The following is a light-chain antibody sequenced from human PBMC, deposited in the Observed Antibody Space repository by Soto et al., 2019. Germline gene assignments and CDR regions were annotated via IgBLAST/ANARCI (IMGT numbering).Light chain of an antibody. CDR2: DAY. CDR3: QDNFNWPHFT. Sequence: EIVLTQSPATLSLSPGERATLSCRASQSVSSYLAGYQQKPGQAPRLLIYDAYNSATGIPARFSGGGSVTGFTLTITSLEAEDCAVDDCQDNFNWPHFTFGQGNKLHSK. J-gene: IGKJ2*01. CDR1: QSVSSY. V-gene: IGKV3-11*01.